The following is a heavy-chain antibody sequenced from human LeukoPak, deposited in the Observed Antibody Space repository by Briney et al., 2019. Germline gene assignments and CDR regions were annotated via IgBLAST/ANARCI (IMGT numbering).Heavy chain of an antibody. Sequence: GGSLRLSCAASGSTFSRFWMHWVRQAPGKGLEWVSSISGSTSYIYYADSVRGRFTISRDNAKNSLYLQMNSLRAEDTAVYYCARGSDFVWGSYRPYFDYWGQGTLVTVSS. CDR2: ISGSTSYI. V-gene: IGHV3-21*01. J-gene: IGHJ4*02. CDR3: ARGSDFVWGSYRPYFDY. CDR1: GSTFSRFW. D-gene: IGHD3-16*02.